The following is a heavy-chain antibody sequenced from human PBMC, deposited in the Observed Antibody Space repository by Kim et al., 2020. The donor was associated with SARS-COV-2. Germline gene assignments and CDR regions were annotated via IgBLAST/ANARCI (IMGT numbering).Heavy chain of an antibody. D-gene: IGHD6-19*01. CDR2: IYYSGST. CDR3: ARAVGQWLAGGAYYFDY. CDR1: GGSISSGGYY. V-gene: IGHV4-31*03. Sequence: SETLSLTCTVSGGSISSGGYYWSWIRQHPGKGLEWIGYIYYSGSTYYNPSLKSRLTISVDTSKNQFSLKLSSVTAADTAVYYCARAVGQWLAGGAYYFDYWGQGTLVTISS. J-gene: IGHJ4*02.